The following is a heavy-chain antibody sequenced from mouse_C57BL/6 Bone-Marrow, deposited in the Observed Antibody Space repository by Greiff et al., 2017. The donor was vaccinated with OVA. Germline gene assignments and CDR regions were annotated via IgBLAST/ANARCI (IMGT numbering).Heavy chain of an antibody. V-gene: IGHV1-4*01. Sequence: QVQLQQSGAELARPGASVKMSCKASGYTFPSYTMHWVKQRPGQGLEWIGYINPSSGYTKYNQKFKYKATLTADKSSSTAYMQLSSLTSEDSAVYYCARGTTVVVDWYFDVWGTGTTVTVSS. CDR1: GYTFPSYT. CDR3: ARGTTVVVDWYFDV. J-gene: IGHJ1*03. CDR2: INPSSGYT. D-gene: IGHD1-1*01.